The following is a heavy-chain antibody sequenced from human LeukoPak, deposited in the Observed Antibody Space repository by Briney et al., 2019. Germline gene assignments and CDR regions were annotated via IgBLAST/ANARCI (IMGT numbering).Heavy chain of an antibody. V-gene: IGHV4-39*07. Sequence: SETLSLTCTVSGGSISSSSYYWGWIRQPPGKGLEWIGYVYHSGSTYYNPSLKSRVTISVDRSKNQFSLKLSSVTAADTAVYYCASAYCSSTSCYMIGAFDIWGQGTMVTVSS. CDR1: GGSISSSSYY. J-gene: IGHJ3*02. D-gene: IGHD2-2*02. CDR2: VYHSGST. CDR3: ASAYCSSTSCYMIGAFDI.